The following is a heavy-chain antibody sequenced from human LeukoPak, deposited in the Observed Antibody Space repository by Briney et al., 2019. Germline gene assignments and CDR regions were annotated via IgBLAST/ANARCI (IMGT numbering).Heavy chain of an antibody. J-gene: IGHJ4*02. Sequence: GGSLRRSCAASGFTFSSYDMHWVRQATGKGLEWVSAIGTAGDPYYPGSVKGRFTISRENAKNSLYLQMNSLRAGDTAVYYCARGYSSGWYNYFDYWGQGTLVTVSS. V-gene: IGHV3-13*05. D-gene: IGHD6-19*01. CDR3: ARGYSSGWYNYFDY. CDR2: IGTAGDP. CDR1: GFTFSSYD.